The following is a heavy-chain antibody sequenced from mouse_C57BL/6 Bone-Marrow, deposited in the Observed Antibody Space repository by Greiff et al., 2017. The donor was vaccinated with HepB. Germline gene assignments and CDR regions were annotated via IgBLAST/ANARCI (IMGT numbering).Heavy chain of an antibody. D-gene: IGHD1-1*01. CDR3: ARDGSITTVVATNFDY. Sequence: VQLQQPGAELVKPGASVKLSCKASGYTFTSYWMQWVKQRPGQGLEGIGEIDPSDSYTNYNQKFKGKATLTVDTSSSTAYMQLSSLTSEDSAVYYCARDGSITTVVATNFDYWGQGTTLTVSS. J-gene: IGHJ2*01. V-gene: IGHV1-50*01. CDR1: GYTFTSYW. CDR2: IDPSDSYT.